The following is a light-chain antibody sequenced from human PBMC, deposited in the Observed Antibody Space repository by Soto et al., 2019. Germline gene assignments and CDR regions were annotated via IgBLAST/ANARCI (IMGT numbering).Light chain of an antibody. CDR1: QAIRND. CDR2: GSS. CDR3: LQHNVFPRT. V-gene: IGKV1-17*01. Sequence: DIQMTQSPSSLSASVGDRVTITCRASQAIRNDLAWYQQKPGRAPKRLIYGSSSLQSGVPSRFSGRRSVTEVTLTISSLQPEDFATYYCLQHNVFPRTFGQGTKVEIK. J-gene: IGKJ1*01.